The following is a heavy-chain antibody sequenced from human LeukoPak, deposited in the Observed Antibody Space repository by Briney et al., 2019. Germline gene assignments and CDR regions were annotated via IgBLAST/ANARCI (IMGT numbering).Heavy chain of an antibody. J-gene: IGHJ4*02. CDR1: GGSISSGGYY. D-gene: IGHD2/OR15-2a*01. CDR3: AGHHPRNTVDF. V-gene: IGHV4-31*03. CDR2: IYYSGST. Sequence: SQTLSLTCTVSGGSISSGGYYWSWIRQHPGKGLEWIGYIYYSGSTNYNPSLKSRVTISLDTSKNQFSLKLSSVTAADTAVYYCAGHHPRNTVDFWGQGTLVTVSS.